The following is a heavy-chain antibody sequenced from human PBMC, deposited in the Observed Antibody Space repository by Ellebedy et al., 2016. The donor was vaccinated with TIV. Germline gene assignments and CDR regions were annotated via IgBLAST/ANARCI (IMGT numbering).Heavy chain of an antibody. CDR3: AAGFTIAVAGSI. CDR2: IVVGSGNT. CDR1: GFTFSDSS. J-gene: IGHJ3*02. D-gene: IGHD6-19*01. Sequence: AASVKVSCKPSGFTFSDSSVQWVRQARGKRLEWIGWIVVGSGNTNYAQNFQERVTITRDMSTSTAYMELSSLRSEDTAVYYCAAGFTIAVAGSIWGQGTVVTVSS. V-gene: IGHV1-58*01.